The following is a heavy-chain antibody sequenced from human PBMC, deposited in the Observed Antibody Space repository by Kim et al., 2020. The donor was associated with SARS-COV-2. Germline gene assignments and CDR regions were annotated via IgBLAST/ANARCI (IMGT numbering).Heavy chain of an antibody. CDR3: ARVAGFTMVRGVISFEPY. CDR1: GFTFSSYS. V-gene: IGHV3-21*01. D-gene: IGHD3-10*01. J-gene: IGHJ4*02. Sequence: GGSLRLSCAASGFTFSSYSMNWVRQAPGKGLEWVSSISSSSSYIYYADSVKGRFTISRDNAKNSLYLQMNSLRAEDTAVYYCARVAGFTMVRGVISFEPYWGQGTLVTVSS. CDR2: ISSSSSYI.